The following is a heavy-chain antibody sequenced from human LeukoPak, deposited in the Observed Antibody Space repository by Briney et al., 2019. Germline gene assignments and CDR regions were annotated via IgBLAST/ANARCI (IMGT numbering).Heavy chain of an antibody. Sequence: PSETLSLTCTVSGGSISSYYWSWIRQPPGEGLEWIGYIYYSGSTNYNPSLKSRVTISVDTSKNQFSLKLSSVTAADTAVYYCATLVRGVMHFQHWGQGTLVTVSS. CDR2: IYYSGST. D-gene: IGHD3-10*01. V-gene: IGHV4-59*08. CDR3: ATLVRGVMHFQH. CDR1: GGSISSYY. J-gene: IGHJ1*01.